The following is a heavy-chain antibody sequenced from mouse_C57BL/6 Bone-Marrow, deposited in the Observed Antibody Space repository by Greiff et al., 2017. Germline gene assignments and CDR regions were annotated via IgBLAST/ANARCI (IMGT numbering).Heavy chain of an antibody. CDR2: ISDGGSYT. D-gene: IGHD1-1*01. J-gene: IGHJ3*01. V-gene: IGHV5-4*01. CDR3: AREATVVAP. CDR1: GFTFSSYA. Sequence: EVKLVESGGGLVKPGGSLKLSCAASGFTFSSYAMSWVRQTPEKRLEWVATISDGGSYTYSPDNVKGRFTISRDNAKNNLYLQMSHLKSEDTAMYYCAREATVVAPCGQGTLVTVSA.